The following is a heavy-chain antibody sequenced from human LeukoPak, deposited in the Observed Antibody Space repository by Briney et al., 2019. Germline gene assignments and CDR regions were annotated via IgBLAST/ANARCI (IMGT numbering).Heavy chain of an antibody. D-gene: IGHD3-3*01. V-gene: IGHV1-2*02. J-gene: IGHJ5*02. CDR1: GYTFTCYY. CDR2: INPNSGDT. CDR3: ARDCGNFWSGYYTGWFDR. Sequence: ASVKVSCKASGYTFTCYYMHWVRQAPGQGLEWMGWINPNSGDTIYAQKFQGRVTMTRDTSISTAYMELSRLRSDDTAVYYCARDCGNFWSGYYTGWFDRWGQGTLVTVSS.